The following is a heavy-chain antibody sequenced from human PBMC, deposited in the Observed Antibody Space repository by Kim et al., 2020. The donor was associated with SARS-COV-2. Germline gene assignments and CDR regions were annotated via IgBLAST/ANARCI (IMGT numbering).Heavy chain of an antibody. V-gene: IGHV4-39*02. CDR2: IYYSGST. Sequence: SETLSLTCTVSGGSISSSSYYWGWIRQPPGKGLEWIGSIYYSGSTYYNPSLKSRVTISVDTSKNQFSLKLSSVTAADTAVYYCARDIRDYGYYYYGMDVWGQGTTVTVSS. CDR1: GGSISSSSYY. CDR3: ARDIRDYGYYYYGMDV. J-gene: IGHJ6*02. D-gene: IGHD4-17*01.